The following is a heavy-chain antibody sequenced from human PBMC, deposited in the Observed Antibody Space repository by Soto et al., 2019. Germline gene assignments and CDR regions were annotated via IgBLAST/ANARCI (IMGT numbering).Heavy chain of an antibody. Sequence: SLRLSCAASGFSVTNNYMNWVRQAPGKGLEWVSIIDIGGNTYYADSVKDRFTISRDNSRNTLYLHMDSLRAEDTAVYYCARGRGSTGYLGREHYFDYWGQGTLVTVS. D-gene: IGHD2-2*01. J-gene: IGHJ4*02. CDR1: GFSVTNNY. V-gene: IGHV3-66*01. CDR3: ARGRGSTGYLGREHYFDY. CDR2: IDIGGNT.